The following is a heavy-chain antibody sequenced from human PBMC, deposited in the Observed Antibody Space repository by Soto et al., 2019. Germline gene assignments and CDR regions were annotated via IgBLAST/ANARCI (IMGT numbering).Heavy chain of an antibody. CDR1: GGSISSSHW. CDR2: IYHSGST. CDR3: ASSGGGEDY. V-gene: IGHV4-4*02. J-gene: IGHJ4*02. Sequence: TLSLTCAVSGGSISSSHWWTWVRQPPGKGLEWIGEIYHSGSTNYNPSLKSRVTISVDTSRNQFSLNLSSVTVADTAVYYCASSGGGEDYWGQGILVTVSS. D-gene: IGHD3-16*01.